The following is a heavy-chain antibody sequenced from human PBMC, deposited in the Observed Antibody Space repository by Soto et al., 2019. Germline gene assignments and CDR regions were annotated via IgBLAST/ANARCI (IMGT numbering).Heavy chain of an antibody. D-gene: IGHD6-13*01. V-gene: IGHV5-51*01. Sequence: PGESLKISCKASGYSFTSYWIGWVRQTPGKGLEWMGIIYPGDSDTRYSPSFQGQVTISADKSISTAYLQWSSLKASDTAMYYCARPRSSSRNYYGMDVWGQGTTVTVSS. J-gene: IGHJ6*02. CDR3: ARPRSSSRNYYGMDV. CDR1: GYSFTSYW. CDR2: IYPGDSDT.